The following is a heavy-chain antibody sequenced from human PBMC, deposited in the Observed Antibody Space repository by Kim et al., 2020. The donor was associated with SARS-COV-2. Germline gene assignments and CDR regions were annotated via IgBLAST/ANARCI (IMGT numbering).Heavy chain of an antibody. Sequence: GGSLRLSCAASGFTFSSYAMSWVRQAPGKGLEWVSAISGSGGSTYYADSVKGRFTISRDNSKNTLYLQMNSLRAEDTAVYYCAKDLKWGSSSWLDAFDIWGQGTMVTVSS. J-gene: IGHJ3*02. D-gene: IGHD6-13*01. V-gene: IGHV3-23*01. CDR2: ISGSGGST. CDR1: GFTFSSYA. CDR3: AKDLKWGSSSWLDAFDI.